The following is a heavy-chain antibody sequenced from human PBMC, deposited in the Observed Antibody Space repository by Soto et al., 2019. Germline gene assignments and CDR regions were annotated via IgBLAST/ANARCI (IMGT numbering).Heavy chain of an antibody. D-gene: IGHD4-17*01. Sequence: ASVKVSCKASGYTFTRYAMHWVRQAPGQGLEWIGWINTGNGKSHYSQKFQGRVTFTRDTSASTAYMELSSLTSEDSAVYFCARNVDYFDPWGQGTLVTVSS. CDR1: GYTFTRYA. CDR2: INTGNGKS. CDR3: ARNVDYFDP. V-gene: IGHV1-3*04. J-gene: IGHJ5*02.